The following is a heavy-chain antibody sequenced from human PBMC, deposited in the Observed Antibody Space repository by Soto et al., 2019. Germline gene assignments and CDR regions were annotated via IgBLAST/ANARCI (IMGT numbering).Heavy chain of an antibody. D-gene: IGHD2-15*01. CDR1: GYIFTNYA. V-gene: IGHV1-3*01. CDR2: INVGTGNT. CDR3: ARGARYRSADRWKDYYYAMDV. J-gene: IGHJ6*02. Sequence: GASVKVSCKASGYIFTNYAIHWVRQAPGQRLEWVGWINVGTGNTKYSQNFQGRVTITRDTSATTAYMELSSLRSEDTAVYYCARGARYRSADRWKDYYYAMDVWGQGTTVTVSS.